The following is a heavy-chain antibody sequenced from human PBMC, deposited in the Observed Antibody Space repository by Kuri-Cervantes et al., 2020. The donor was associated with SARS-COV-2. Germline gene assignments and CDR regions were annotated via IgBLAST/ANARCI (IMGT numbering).Heavy chain of an antibody. CDR3: ARAPSVITGTTSYAFDI. J-gene: IGHJ3*02. Sequence: SETLSLTCTVSGDSIKSYYWSWIRQSPGKGLEWIGYMFYSGSTNYNPSLKSRVTISVDTSKNQFSLKLSSVTAADTAVYYCARAPSVITGTTSYAFDIWGQGTMVTVSS. V-gene: IGHV4-59*08. D-gene: IGHD1-7*01. CDR1: GDSIKSYY. CDR2: MFYSGST.